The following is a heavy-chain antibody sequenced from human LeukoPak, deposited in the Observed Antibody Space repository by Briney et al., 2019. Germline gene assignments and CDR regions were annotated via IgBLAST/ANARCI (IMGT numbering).Heavy chain of an antibody. V-gene: IGHV4-30-2*01. CDR2: IYHSGST. CDR1: GGSISSGGYY. J-gene: IGHJ6*03. D-gene: IGHD6-6*01. CDR3: ARSGLSYSSSFYYYYYYMDV. Sequence: ASETLSLTCTVSGGSISSGGYYWSWIRQPPGKGLEWIGYIYHSGSTYYNPSLKSRVTISVDRSKNQFSLKLSSVTAADTAVYYCARSGLSYSSSFYYYYYYMDVWGKGTTVTVSS.